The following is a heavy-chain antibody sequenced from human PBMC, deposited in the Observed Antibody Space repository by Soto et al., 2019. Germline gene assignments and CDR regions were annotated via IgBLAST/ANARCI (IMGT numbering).Heavy chain of an antibody. CDR2: ISAYNGNT. CDR1: GYTFTSYG. CDR3: ARRYYDSSGPQRSYYGMDV. V-gene: IGHV1-18*04. J-gene: IGHJ6*02. D-gene: IGHD3-22*01. Sequence: ASVKVSCKASGYTFTSYGISWVRQAPGQGLEWMGWISAYNGNTNYAQKLQGRVTMTTDTSTSTAYMELRSLRSDDTAVYYCARRYYDSSGPQRSYYGMDVWGQGTTVTVSS.